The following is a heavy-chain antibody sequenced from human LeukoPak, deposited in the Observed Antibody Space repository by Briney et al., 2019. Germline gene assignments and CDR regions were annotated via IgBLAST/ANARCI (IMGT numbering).Heavy chain of an antibody. CDR3: AKADYGDFKENYYMDV. J-gene: IGHJ6*03. V-gene: IGHV3-23*01. D-gene: IGHD4-17*01. CDR2: IFPSGGEI. Sequence: PGGSLRLSCAASGFTFSTFAMIWVRQPPGKGLEWVSSIFPSGGEIHYADSVRGRFTISRDNSKSTLSLQMSSLRAEDTAVYYCAKADYGDFKENYYMDVWGKGTTVTVSS. CDR1: GFTFSTFA.